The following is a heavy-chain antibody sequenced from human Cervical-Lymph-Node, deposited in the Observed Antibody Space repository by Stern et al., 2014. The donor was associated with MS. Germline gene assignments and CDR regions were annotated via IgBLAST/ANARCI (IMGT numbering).Heavy chain of an antibody. J-gene: IGHJ5*02. D-gene: IGHD4-17*01. Sequence: QVQLQESGPGLVKPSETLSLTCTVSGGSISSYYWSWIRQPPGKGLEWIGYIYYSGSTNYNPSLKSRVTISVDTSKTQFSLKLSSVTAADTAVYYCARDSAADYGDYGWFDPWGQGTLVTVSS. CDR1: GGSISSYY. CDR3: ARDSAADYGDYGWFDP. V-gene: IGHV4-59*01. CDR2: IYYSGST.